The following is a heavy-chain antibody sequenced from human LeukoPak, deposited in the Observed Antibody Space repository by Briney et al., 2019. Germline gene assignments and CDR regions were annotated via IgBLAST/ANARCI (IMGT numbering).Heavy chain of an antibody. CDR3: AAWPHRSTSDFWGGPFEV. CDR1: GGSISSYY. J-gene: IGHJ3*01. CDR2: IYYSGST. D-gene: IGHD3-3*01. Sequence: SETLSLTCTVSGGSISSYYWSWIRQPPGKGLEWIGSIYYSGSTYYNPSLKSRVTISVDTSKNQFSLKLSSVTAADTAVYYCAAWPHRSTSDFWGGPFEVWGRGTMVTVSS. V-gene: IGHV4-59*04.